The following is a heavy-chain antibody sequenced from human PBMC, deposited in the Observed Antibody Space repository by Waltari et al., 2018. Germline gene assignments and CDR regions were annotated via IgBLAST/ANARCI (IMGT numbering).Heavy chain of an antibody. CDR3: AMRNDDGAYYYYMDV. V-gene: IGHV4-59*01. CDR1: GGSISRYY. CDR2: IYYSGST. Sequence: QVQLQESGPGLVKPSETLSLTCTVSGGSISRYYWSWIRQPPGKGLEWIGYIYYSGSTNYNPSLKSRVTISVDTSKNQFSLKLSSVTAADTAVYYCAMRNDDGAYYYYMDVWGKGTTVTVSS. D-gene: IGHD1-26*01. J-gene: IGHJ6*03.